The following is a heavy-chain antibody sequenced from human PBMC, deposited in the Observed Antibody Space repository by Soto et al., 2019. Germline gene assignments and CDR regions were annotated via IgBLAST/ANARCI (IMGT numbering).Heavy chain of an antibody. CDR3: VIPTRSVRGMGV. Sequence: EVQLVESGGGLAQPGGSLRLSCAASGFTFSNFWMSWARQAPGKGLEWVANIKGDGSVTQYVASVEGRFTISRDNAKYSLYLQINSLRVEDTALYYCVIPTRSVRGMGVWGQGTTVTVSS. J-gene: IGHJ6*02. D-gene: IGHD6-6*01. CDR1: GFTFSNFW. V-gene: IGHV3-7*03. CDR2: IKGDGSVT.